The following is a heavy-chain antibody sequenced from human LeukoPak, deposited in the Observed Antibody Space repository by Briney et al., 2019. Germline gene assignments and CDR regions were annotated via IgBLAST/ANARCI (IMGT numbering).Heavy chain of an antibody. V-gene: IGHV1-46*01. CDR2: INPSGGST. Sequence: GASVKVSCKASGYTFTSYYMHWVRQAPGQGLEWMGIINPSGGSTSYAQKFQGRVTMARNTSISTAYMELSSLRSEDTAVYYCASINLAVAGIWGQGTLVTVSS. D-gene: IGHD6-19*01. CDR3: ASINLAVAGI. CDR1: GYTFTSYY. J-gene: IGHJ4*02.